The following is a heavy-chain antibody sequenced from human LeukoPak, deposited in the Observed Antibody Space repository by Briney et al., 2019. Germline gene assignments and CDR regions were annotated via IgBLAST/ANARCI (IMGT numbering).Heavy chain of an antibody. Sequence: PSETLSLTCTVSGGSISSSSYYWGWLRQPPGKGLEWIGSILYSGSTFYNPSLKSRVTISVDPSQNQFSLKLTSVTAADTAMYFCARHYHYGSRTYTPFDIWGQGTMVTVSS. V-gene: IGHV4-39*01. CDR3: ARHYHYGSRTYTPFDI. CDR1: GGSISSSSYY. J-gene: IGHJ3*02. D-gene: IGHD3-10*01. CDR2: ILYSGST.